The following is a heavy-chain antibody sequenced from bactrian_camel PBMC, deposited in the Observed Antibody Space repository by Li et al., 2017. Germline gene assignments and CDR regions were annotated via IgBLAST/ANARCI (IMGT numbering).Heavy chain of an antibody. Sequence: HVQLVESGGGSVQAGGSLRLSCAFDAYTPANVRMAWFRQAPGKEREGVASLASDGSSIYANSLKGRFSISKDNARNWLDLQMDSLEPGDNARYYCAADRRRHGPPSLRPGDYSVWGQGTRVTVS. V-gene: IGHV3S53*01. D-gene: IGHD2*01. J-gene: IGHJ4*01. CDR3: AADRRRHGPPSLRPGDYSV. CDR1: AYTPANVR. CDR2: LASDGSS.